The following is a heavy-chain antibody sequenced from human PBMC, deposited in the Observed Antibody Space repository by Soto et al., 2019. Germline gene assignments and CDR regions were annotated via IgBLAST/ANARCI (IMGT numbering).Heavy chain of an antibody. Sequence: QVQLVESGGGVVQPGRSLRLSCAASGFTFSSYGMHWVRQAPGKGLEWVAVIWYDGSNKYYADSVKGRFTISRDNSKNTLYLQMNSLRAEVTAVYYCARDEVAGSFDYWGQGTLVTVSS. J-gene: IGHJ4*02. CDR3: ARDEVAGSFDY. CDR1: GFTFSSYG. D-gene: IGHD3-10*01. V-gene: IGHV3-33*01. CDR2: IWYDGSNK.